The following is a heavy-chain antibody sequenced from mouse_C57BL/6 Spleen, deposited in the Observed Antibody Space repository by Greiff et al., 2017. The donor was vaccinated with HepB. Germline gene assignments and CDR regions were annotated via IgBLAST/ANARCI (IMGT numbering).Heavy chain of an antibody. Sequence: QVQLQQPGAELVRPGSSVKLSCKASGYTFTSYWMHWVKQRPIQGLEWIGNIDPSDSETHYNQKFKDKATLTVDKSSSTAYMQLSSLTSEDSAVYYCARNDGGSLYYFDYWGQGTTLTVSS. J-gene: IGHJ2*01. V-gene: IGHV1-52*01. CDR1: GYTFTSYW. CDR2: IDPSDSET. CDR3: ARNDGGSLYYFDY. D-gene: IGHD1-1*02.